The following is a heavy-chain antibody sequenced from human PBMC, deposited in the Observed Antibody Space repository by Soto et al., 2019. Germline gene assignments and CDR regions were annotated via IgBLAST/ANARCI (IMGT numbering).Heavy chain of an antibody. D-gene: IGHD3-10*01. CDR1: GYSFTSYW. Sequence: PGESLKISCKGSGYSFTSYWISWVRQMPGKGLEWMGRIDPSDSYTNYSPTFQGHVTISADKSISTAYLQWSSLKASDTAMYYCARLILRRYYGSGSYYNYYYGMDVWGQGTTVTVSS. CDR2: IDPSDSYT. CDR3: ARLILRRYYGSGSYYNYYYGMDV. V-gene: IGHV5-10-1*01. J-gene: IGHJ6*02.